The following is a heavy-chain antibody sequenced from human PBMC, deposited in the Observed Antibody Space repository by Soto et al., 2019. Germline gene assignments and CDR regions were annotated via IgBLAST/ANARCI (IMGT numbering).Heavy chain of an antibody. Sequence: QVQLVQSGAEVKKPESSVKVSCKTSGGTFVRHVISWVRQAPGQGPEWMGKINPLSGIPNYAQKFQDRVTFTADTDSSTAYMELSSLRSEDTAVYYCAAPACAATWCSPSHNLDHWGQGTRVTGSS. J-gene: IGHJ4*02. D-gene: IGHD2-2*01. CDR2: INPLSGIP. CDR3: AAPACAATWCSPSHNLDH. V-gene: IGHV1-69*09. CDR1: GGTFVRHV.